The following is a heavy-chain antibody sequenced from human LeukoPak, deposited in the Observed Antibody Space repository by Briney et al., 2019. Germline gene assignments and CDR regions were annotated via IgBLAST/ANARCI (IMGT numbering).Heavy chain of an antibody. J-gene: IGHJ4*02. V-gene: IGHV1-2*02. CDR3: ARVTRYPPDGINFDY. CDR2: INPNSGGT. CDR1: GYTFTGYY. D-gene: IGHD1-14*01. Sequence: ASVKVSCKASGYTFTGYYMHWVRQAPGQGLEWMGWINPNSGGTNYAQKFQGRVTMTRDTSISTAYMELSRLRSDDTAVYYCARVTRYPPDGINFDYWGQGTLVTVSS.